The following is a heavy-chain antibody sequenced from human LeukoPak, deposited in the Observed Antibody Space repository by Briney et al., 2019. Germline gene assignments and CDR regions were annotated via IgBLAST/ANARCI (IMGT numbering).Heavy chain of an antibody. CDR1: GFTVSSNY. Sequence: GGSLRLSCAASGFTVSSNYMSWVRQAPGKGLEWVSVIYSGGSTYYADSVKGRFTISRDNSKNTLYLQMNSLRAEDTAVYYCAIVSYSGSYYFDYWGQGTLVTVSS. D-gene: IGHD1-26*01. CDR2: IYSGGST. V-gene: IGHV3-66*01. CDR3: AIVSYSGSYYFDY. J-gene: IGHJ4*02.